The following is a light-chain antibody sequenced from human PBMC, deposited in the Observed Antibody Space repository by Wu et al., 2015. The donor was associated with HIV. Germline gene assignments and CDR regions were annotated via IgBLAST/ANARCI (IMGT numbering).Light chain of an antibody. CDR1: QSVSSSY. CDR3: QQYGSSPGT. J-gene: IGKJ1*01. CDR2: GAS. V-gene: IGKV3-20*01. Sequence: ILLTQSPGTLSLSPGERATLSCRASQSVSSSYLAWCQQRPGQAPRLLMYGASSRATGIPDRFSGSGSGTDFTLTISRLEPEDFAVYYCQQYGSSPGTFGQGTKVEIK.